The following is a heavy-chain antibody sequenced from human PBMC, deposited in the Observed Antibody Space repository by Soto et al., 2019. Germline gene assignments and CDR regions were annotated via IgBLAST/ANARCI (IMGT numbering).Heavy chain of an antibody. Sequence: QVQLVQSGAEVKRPGASVKVSCKASGYTFTGYYIHWVRQAPGQGLEWMGWIKPSDRGTNYAQQCRGRLTMTGGTPTSTAYMELSSMRLDDTAVYYCARQSGSDYFFDSWSREPLVTDSS. CDR1: GYTFTGYY. V-gene: IGHV1-2*02. J-gene: IGHJ5*01. D-gene: IGHD5-12*01. CDR3: ARQSGSDYFFDS. CDR2: IKPSDRGT.